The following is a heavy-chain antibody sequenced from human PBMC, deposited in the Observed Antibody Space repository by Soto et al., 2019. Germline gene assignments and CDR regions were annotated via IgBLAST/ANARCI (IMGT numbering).Heavy chain of an antibody. Sequence: PSQTLSLTCAISGDSVSSSSAAWNWIRQSPSRVLEWLGRTYYRSKWYNDYAVSVKSRITINPDTSKNQFSLQLNSVTPEDTAVDYCARVPQRRLLYGMDVWGQGTTVTVSS. CDR3: ARVPQRRLLYGMDV. J-gene: IGHJ6*02. V-gene: IGHV6-1*01. CDR2: TYYRSKWYN. CDR1: GDSVSSSSAA.